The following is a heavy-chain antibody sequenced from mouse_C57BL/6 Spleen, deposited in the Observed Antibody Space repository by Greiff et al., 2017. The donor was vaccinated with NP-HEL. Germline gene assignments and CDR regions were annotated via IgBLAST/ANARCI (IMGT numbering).Heavy chain of an antibody. CDR3: ARVGLFYYFDY. V-gene: IGHV1-61*01. Sequence: QVQLKQPGAELVRPGSSVKLSCKASGYTFTSYWMDWVKQRPGQGLEWIGNIYPSDSETHYNQKFKDKATLTVDKSSSTAYMQLSSLTSEDSAVYYCARVGLFYYFDYWGQGTTLTVSS. CDR1: GYTFTSYW. D-gene: IGHD3-1*01. J-gene: IGHJ2*01. CDR2: IYPSDSET.